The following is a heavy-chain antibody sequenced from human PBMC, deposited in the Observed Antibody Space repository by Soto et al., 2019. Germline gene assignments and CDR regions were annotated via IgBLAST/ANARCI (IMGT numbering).Heavy chain of an antibody. Sequence: SVKVSCKASGGTFSSDSFSWVRQSPGQGFEWMGGIIPMFDTPIYAQKFQDRVTITADESTSTAYMEVSSLRSEDTAVYYCARAAYYYDSSGYYPGDYWGQGSLVTVSS. V-gene: IGHV1-69*13. J-gene: IGHJ4*02. D-gene: IGHD3-22*01. CDR3: ARAAYYYDSSGYYPGDY. CDR1: GGTFSSDS. CDR2: IIPMFDTP.